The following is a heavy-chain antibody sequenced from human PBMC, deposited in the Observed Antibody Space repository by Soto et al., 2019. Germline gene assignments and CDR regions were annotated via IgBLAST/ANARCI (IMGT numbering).Heavy chain of an antibody. V-gene: IGHV1-69*13. CDR1: GGIFSSYA. CDR2: VIPILGQA. CDR3: ARVGGIGAPPGTDY. J-gene: IGHJ4*02. Sequence: SVKVSCKASGGIFSSYAISWLRQAPGQGLEWMGAVIPILGQAYYAQDLQDRVSITADESTRTTYMELSSLRSEDTAVYCCARVGGIGAPPGTDYWGQGTLVTVSS. D-gene: IGHD6-6*01.